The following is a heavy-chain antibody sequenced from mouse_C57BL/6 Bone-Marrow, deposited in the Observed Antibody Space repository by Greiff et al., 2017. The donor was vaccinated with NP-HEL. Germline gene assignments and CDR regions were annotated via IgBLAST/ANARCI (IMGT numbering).Heavy chain of an antibody. CDR2: IHPNSGST. D-gene: IGHD2-3*01. CDR1: GYTFTSYW. V-gene: IGHV1-64*01. CDR3: ARKDGYYAGFAY. Sequence: VQLQQSGAELVKPGASVKLSCKASGYTFTSYWMHWVKQRPGQGLEWIGMIHPNSGSTNYNEKFKSKATLTVDKSSSTAYMQLSSLTSEDSAVYYCARKDGYYAGFAYWGQGTLVTVSA. J-gene: IGHJ3*01.